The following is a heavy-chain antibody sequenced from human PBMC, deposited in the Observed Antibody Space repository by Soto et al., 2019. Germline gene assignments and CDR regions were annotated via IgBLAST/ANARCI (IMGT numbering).Heavy chain of an antibody. D-gene: IGHD6-13*01. J-gene: IGHJ3*02. CDR1: GFTFSSYA. V-gene: IGHV3-23*01. CDR3: AKVAGYSSSWYRYAFDI. CDR2: ISGSGGST. Sequence: VGSLRLSCAASGFTFSSYAMSWVRQAPGKGLEWVSAISGSGGSTYYADSVKGRFTISRDNSKNTLYLQMNSLRAEDTAVYYCAKVAGYSSSWYRYAFDIWGQGTMVTVS.